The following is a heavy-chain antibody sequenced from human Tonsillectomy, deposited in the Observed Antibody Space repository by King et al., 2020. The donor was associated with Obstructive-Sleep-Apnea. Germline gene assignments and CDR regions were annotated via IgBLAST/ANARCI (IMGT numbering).Heavy chain of an antibody. D-gene: IGHD6-19*01. CDR3: TTSRSGWYSWFDP. CDR1: RFTFIDAW. V-gene: IGHV3-15*01. CDR2: IKSKTDGGTT. Sequence: VQLVESGGGLVKPGGSLRLSCAASRFTFIDAWMSWGRQAPGKGLEWVGRIKSKTDGGTTDYAAPVKGRFTISRDDSKNTLYLQMNSLKTEDTAVYYCTTSRSGWYSWFDPWGQGTLVTVSS. J-gene: IGHJ5*02.